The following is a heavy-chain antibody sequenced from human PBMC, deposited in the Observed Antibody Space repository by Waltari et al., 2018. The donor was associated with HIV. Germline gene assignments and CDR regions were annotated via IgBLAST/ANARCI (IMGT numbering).Heavy chain of an antibody. CDR2: IRGGGET. J-gene: IGHJ3*01. Sequence: QLLESGGGLVEPGGSLRLSCAASGFIFTDFAMDWVRQAPGNGLEWVSAIRGGGETFHADSVKGRFTISRDNSKNTLYLQMNSLRADDAAVYYCVKDSGRAADVFDLWGQGTMVTVSS. D-gene: IGHD3-10*01. V-gene: IGHV3-23*01. CDR3: VKDSGRAADVFDL. CDR1: GFIFTDFA.